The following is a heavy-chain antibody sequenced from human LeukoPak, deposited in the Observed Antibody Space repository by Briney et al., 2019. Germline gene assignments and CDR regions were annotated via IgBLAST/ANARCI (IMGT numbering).Heavy chain of an antibody. D-gene: IGHD3-3*01. J-gene: IGHJ5*02. CDR3: ARVYYDFWSGYLGGLQDWFDP. CDR2: INPNSGGT. V-gene: IGHV1-2*02. Sequence: ASVKVSCKASGYTFTCYYMHWVRQAPGQGLEWMGWINPNSGGTNYAQKFQGRVTMTRDTSISTAYMELSRLRSDDTAVYYCARVYYDFWSGYLGGLQDWFDPWGQGTLVTVSS. CDR1: GYTFTCYY.